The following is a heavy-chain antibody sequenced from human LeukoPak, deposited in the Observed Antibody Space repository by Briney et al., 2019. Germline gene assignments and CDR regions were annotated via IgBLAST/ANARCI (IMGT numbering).Heavy chain of an antibody. Sequence: GGSLRLSCAASDFTLNTYGMNWVRQAPGKGLEWVAFIRHDGAIYYADLVRGRFTISRDKSKNTLYLQMNSLRDEDTAIYYCASQVMAGTIHYWGQGTLVTVSS. J-gene: IGHJ4*02. CDR2: IRHDGAI. CDR3: ASQVMAGTIHY. V-gene: IGHV3-30*02. CDR1: DFTLNTYG. D-gene: IGHD2-21*01.